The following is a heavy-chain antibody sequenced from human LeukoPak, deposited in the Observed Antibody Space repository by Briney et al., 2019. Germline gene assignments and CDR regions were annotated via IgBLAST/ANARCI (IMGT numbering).Heavy chain of an antibody. CDR1: GFTFSSYG. CDR2: ISYDGSNK. V-gene: IGHV3-30*03. J-gene: IGHJ4*02. Sequence: GGSLRLSCAASGFTFSSYGMHWVRQAPGKGLEWVAVISYDGSNKYYADSVKGRFTISRDNSKNTLYLQMNSLRAEDTAVYYCAYDSSGYLMNNWGAADYWGQGTLVTVSS. D-gene: IGHD3-22*01. CDR3: AYDSSGYLMNNWGAADY.